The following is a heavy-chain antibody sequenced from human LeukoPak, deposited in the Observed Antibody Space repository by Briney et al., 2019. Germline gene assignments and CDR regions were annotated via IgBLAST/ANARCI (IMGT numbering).Heavy chain of an antibody. V-gene: IGHV1-2*02. CDR3: ARGGRITIFGVVANSFDY. J-gene: IGHJ4*02. Sequence: ASVKVSCKASGYTFTGYYMHWVRQAPGQGLEWMGWINPNSGGTNYAQKFQGRVTMTRDTSISTAYMELSRLRSDDTAVYYCARGGRITIFGVVANSFDYWGQGTLVTVSS. D-gene: IGHD3-3*01. CDR2: INPNSGGT. CDR1: GYTFTGYY.